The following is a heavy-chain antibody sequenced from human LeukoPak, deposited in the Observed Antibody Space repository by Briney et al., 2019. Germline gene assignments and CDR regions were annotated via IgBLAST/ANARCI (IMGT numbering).Heavy chain of an antibody. CDR1: GFNFVNYP. J-gene: IGHJ4*02. CDR2: ISHDGTKQ. Sequence: PGRSLRLSCAASGFNFVNYPLHWVRQAPGKGLEWVTQISHDGTKQYYAAAVKGRFTVSRDNSKNTVDLQMNSLRTEDTATYFCARESEYSSPPTFDSWGQGVLVTVSS. CDR3: ARESEYSSPPTFDS. V-gene: IGHV3-30*04. D-gene: IGHD6-13*01.